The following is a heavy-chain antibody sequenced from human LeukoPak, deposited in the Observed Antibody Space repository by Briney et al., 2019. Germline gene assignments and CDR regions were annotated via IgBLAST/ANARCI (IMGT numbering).Heavy chain of an antibody. CDR1: GFTFSSYS. CDR2: ISSSSSYI. CDR3: ARDLAYCGGDCYSG. J-gene: IGHJ4*02. D-gene: IGHD2-21*02. V-gene: IGHV3-21*01. Sequence: GGSLRLSCAASGFTFSSYSMNWVRQAQGKGLEWVSSISSSSSYIYYADSVKGRFTISRDNAKNSLYLQMNGLRAEDTAVYYCARDLAYCGGDCYSGWGRGTLVTVSS.